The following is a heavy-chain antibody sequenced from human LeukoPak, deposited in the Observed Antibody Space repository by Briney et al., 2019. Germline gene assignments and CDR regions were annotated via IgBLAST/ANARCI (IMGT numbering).Heavy chain of an antibody. V-gene: IGHV3-74*01. Sequence: GGSLRLSCAASGFTFSSYWMHWVRQAPGKGLVWVSCINSDGSSTTYADSVRGRFTISRDNAKNTLYLQMNSLRAEDTAVYYCARVTGYQLLAGYFYYMDVWGKGTTVTVSS. D-gene: IGHD2-2*01. CDR2: INSDGSST. J-gene: IGHJ6*03. CDR1: GFTFSSYW. CDR3: ARVTGYQLLAGYFYYMDV.